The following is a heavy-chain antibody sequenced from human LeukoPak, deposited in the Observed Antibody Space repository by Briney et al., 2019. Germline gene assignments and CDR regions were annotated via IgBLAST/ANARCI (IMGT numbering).Heavy chain of an antibody. CDR1: GGSISNYY. V-gene: IGHV4-59*12. D-gene: IGHD5-24*01. Sequence: SETLSLTCTVSGGSISNYYWSWIRQPPGKGLEWLGYISYSASSNYNPSLKSRVSISVDTSKNQFSLKLSSVTAADTAVYYCARDGYNFGVAFDIWGQGTMVTVSS. CDR2: ISYSASS. J-gene: IGHJ3*02. CDR3: ARDGYNFGVAFDI.